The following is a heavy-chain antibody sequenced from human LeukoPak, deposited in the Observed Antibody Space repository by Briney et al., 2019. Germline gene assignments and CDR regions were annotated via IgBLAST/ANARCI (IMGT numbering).Heavy chain of an antibody. D-gene: IGHD6-19*01. J-gene: IGHJ4*02. V-gene: IGHV4-39*01. CDR2: IYYSGST. CDR1: GGSIRSSYYY. Sequence: SETLSLTCTVSGGSIRSSYYYWGWIRQPPGKGLEWIGSIYYSGSTYYNPSLKSRVTISVDPSKNQFSLKLSSVTAADTAVYYCARGAVAATFDYWGQGTLVTVSS. CDR3: ARGAVAATFDY.